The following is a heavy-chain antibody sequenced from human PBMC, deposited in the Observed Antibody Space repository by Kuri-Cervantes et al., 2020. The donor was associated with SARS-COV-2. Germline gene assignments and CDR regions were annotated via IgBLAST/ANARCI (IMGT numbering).Heavy chain of an antibody. CDR1: GYTFTSYG. J-gene: IGHJ4*02. V-gene: IGHV1-18*01. Sequence: AMVLCKASGYTFTSYGISWVRQAPGQGLEWMGWISAYNGNTNYAQKLQGRVTMTTDTSTSTAYMELRSLRSDDTAVYCCARDNIAAGGQTDYWGQGTLVTVSS. CDR3: ARDNIAAGGQTDY. D-gene: IGHD6-13*01. CDR2: ISAYNGNT.